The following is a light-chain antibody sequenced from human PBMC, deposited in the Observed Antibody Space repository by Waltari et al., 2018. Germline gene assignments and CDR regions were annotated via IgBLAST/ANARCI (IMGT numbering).Light chain of an antibody. J-gene: IGLJ1*01. CDR1: RSDVCAYDY. Sequence: QSALTQPRSVSGSPGQSVTTSCTRPRSDVCAYDYSPWYQQRPGKAPNLIIYDVTERPSGVPDRFSGSKSDNKASLTISGLQADDEADYYCCSYAGRYTNYVFGSGTKVTVL. CDR3: CSYAGRYTNYV. V-gene: IGLV2-11*01. CDR2: DVT.